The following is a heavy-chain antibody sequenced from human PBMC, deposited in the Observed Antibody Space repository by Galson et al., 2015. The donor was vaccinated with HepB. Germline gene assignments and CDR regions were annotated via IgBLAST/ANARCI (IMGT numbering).Heavy chain of an antibody. CDR2: ISAYNGNT. V-gene: IGHV1-18*04. D-gene: IGHD3-22*01. J-gene: IGHJ4*02. CDR1: GYTFTSYG. Sequence: SCKASGYTFTSYGISWVRQAPGQGLEWMGWISAYNGNTNYAQKLQGRVTMTTDTSTSTAYMELRSLRSDDTAVYYCARDQYDSSGYYSSLFDYWGQGTLVTVSS. CDR3: ARDQYDSSGYYSSLFDY.